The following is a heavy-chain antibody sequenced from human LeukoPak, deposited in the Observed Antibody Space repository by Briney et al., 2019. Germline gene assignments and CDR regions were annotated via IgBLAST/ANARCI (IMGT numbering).Heavy chain of an antibody. CDR2: IYYSERT. Sequence: DPSETLSLTCSVSGDSISSSNYYWGWIRQPPGKGLEWIGSIYYSERTYYNPSLKSRVTTFADTSKNQLSLRLNSVTAADTAVYFCARHQPWPSKGGDGYNYFDCWGQGTLVTVSS. V-gene: IGHV4-39*01. J-gene: IGHJ4*02. CDR1: GDSISSSNYY. CDR3: ARHQPWPSKGGDGYNYFDC. D-gene: IGHD5-24*01.